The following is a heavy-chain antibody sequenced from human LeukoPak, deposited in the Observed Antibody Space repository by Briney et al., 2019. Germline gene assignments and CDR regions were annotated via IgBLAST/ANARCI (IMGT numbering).Heavy chain of an antibody. CDR1: GFTFSRYW. CDR3: ARHEENPGFSSQ. V-gene: IGHV3-7*01. J-gene: IGHJ4*02. CDR2: INEDGSGK. D-gene: IGHD6-19*01. Sequence: GGSLRLSCAASGFTFSRYWMSWVRQAPGKGLEWVANINEDGSGKYYVDSVKGRFTISRDNAKNSLYLQMNSLTAEDTAIYYCARHEENPGFSSQWGQGTLVTVSS.